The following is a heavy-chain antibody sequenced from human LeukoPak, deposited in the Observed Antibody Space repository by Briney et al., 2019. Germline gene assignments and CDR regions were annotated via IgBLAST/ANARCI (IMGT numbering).Heavy chain of an antibody. CDR1: GGSISSYY. D-gene: IGHD6-19*01. V-gene: IGHV4-59*01. Sequence: PSETLSLTCTVSGGSISSYYWSWIRQPPGKGLEWIGYIYYSGSTNYNPSLKSRVTISVDTSKYQCSLKLSSVTAADTAVYYCARALYSSGHLDYWGQGTLVTVSA. CDR2: IYYSGST. CDR3: ARALYSSGHLDY. J-gene: IGHJ4*02.